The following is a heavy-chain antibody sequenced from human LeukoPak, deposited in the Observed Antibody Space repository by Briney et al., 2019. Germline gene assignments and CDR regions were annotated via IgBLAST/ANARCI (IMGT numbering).Heavy chain of an antibody. D-gene: IGHD1-26*01. CDR2: ISGSGGST. Sequence: GGSLSLSCAASGFTFSSYAMSWVRQAPGKGLEWVSAISGSGGSTYYADSVKGRFTISRDNSKNTLYLQMNSLRAEDTAVYYCAKGQGGSYSEYLQHWGQGILVTVSA. J-gene: IGHJ1*01. CDR1: GFTFSSYA. CDR3: AKGQGGSYSEYLQH. V-gene: IGHV3-23*01.